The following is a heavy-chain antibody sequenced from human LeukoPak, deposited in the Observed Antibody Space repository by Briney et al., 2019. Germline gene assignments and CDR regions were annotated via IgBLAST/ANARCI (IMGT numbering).Heavy chain of an antibody. V-gene: IGHV3-23*01. CDR1: GFTFSSYE. CDR2: TSGSGGST. D-gene: IGHD2-8*01. Sequence: PGGSLRLSCAASGFTFSSYEMIWVRQAPGKGLEWVSATSGSGGSTYYADSVKGRFTISRDNSKNTLYLQMNSLRAEDTAVYYCAKASLYCTNGVYYSWAFDIWGQGTMVTVSS. J-gene: IGHJ3*02. CDR3: AKASLYCTNGVYYSWAFDI.